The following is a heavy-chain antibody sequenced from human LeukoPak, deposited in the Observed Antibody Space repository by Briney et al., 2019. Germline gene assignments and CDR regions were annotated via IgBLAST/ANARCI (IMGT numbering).Heavy chain of an antibody. J-gene: IGHJ4*02. CDR3: AKDKVRGGAAYFDY. D-gene: IGHD1-26*01. V-gene: IGHV3-43*01. CDR1: GFTFDDYT. CDR2: ISWDGGST. Sequence: GGSLRLSCAASGFTFDDYTMHWVRQAPGKGLESVSLISWDGGSTYYADSVKGRFTISRDNSKNSLYLQMNSLRTEDTALYYCAKDKVRGGAAYFDYWGQGTLVTVSS.